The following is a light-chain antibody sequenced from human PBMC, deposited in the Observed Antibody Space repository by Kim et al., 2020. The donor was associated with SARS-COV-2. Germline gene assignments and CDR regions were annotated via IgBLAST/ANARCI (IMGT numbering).Light chain of an antibody. V-gene: IGKV3-20*01. J-gene: IGKJ1*01. CDR3: QQYDSAPWT. Sequence: DMVFTQSPGPLSLSPGDKATLSCRASRGIYSTYLAWYQQKPGQAPRLLIYDASTRDAGILARFSGGGAGTDFTLNISRVEPEDSAVYFCQQYDSAPWTFGQGAKVDSK. CDR1: RGIYSTY. CDR2: DAS.